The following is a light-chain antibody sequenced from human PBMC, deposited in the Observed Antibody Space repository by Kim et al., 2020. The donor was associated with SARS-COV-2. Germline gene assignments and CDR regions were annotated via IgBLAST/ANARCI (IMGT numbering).Light chain of an antibody. CDR1: HSVSVGF. V-gene: IGKV3-20*01. J-gene: IGKJ5*01. Sequence: RGESATPSCVASHSVSVGFLAWSQQQPGQAPRLLVYGVSNRATGIPDRFSGRGSGSDLTLTISRLEPEDVAVYYCQQYGGSPRVIFGQGTRLEIK. CDR2: GVS. CDR3: QQYGGSPRVI.